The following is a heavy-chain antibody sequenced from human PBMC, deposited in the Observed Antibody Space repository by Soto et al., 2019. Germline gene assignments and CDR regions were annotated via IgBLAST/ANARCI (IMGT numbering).Heavy chain of an antibody. V-gene: IGHV3-23*01. CDR3: ASGITMVRGRVDYYGMDV. Sequence: HPGGSLRLSCAACGFTFSSYAMSWVRQAPGKGLEWVSAISGSGGSTYYADSVKGRFTISRDNSKNTLYLQMNSLRAEDTAVYYCASGITMVRGRVDYYGMDVWGQGTTVTVSS. D-gene: IGHD3-10*01. J-gene: IGHJ6*02. CDR2: ISGSGGST. CDR1: GFTFSSYA.